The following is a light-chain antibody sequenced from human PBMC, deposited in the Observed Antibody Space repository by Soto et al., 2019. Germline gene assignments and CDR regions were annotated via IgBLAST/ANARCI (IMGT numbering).Light chain of an antibody. V-gene: IGKV3-20*01. J-gene: IGKJ2*01. CDR1: QSVSSSS. CDR3: QQYGSSPYT. Sequence: EIVLTQSPGTLSLSPGERATLSCRASQSVSSSSLAWYQQKPGQAPRRLIYGASSRAAGIPDRFSGSGSGTDFTLTISRLEPEDFAVFSCQQYGSSPYTFGQGTKLEIK. CDR2: GAS.